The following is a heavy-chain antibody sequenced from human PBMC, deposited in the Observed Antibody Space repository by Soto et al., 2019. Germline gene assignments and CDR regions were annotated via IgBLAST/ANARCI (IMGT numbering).Heavy chain of an antibody. J-gene: IGHJ6*02. V-gene: IGHV3-33*01. Sequence: QVQLVESGGGVVQPGRSLRLSCAASGFTFSSYGMHWVRQAPGKGLEWVAVIWYDGSNKYYADSVKGRFTISRDNSKNTLYLQMNSLRAEDTAVYYCARDGSLRYFDWLSPRGMDVWGQGTTVTVSS. D-gene: IGHD3-9*01. CDR2: IWYDGSNK. CDR3: ARDGSLRYFDWLSPRGMDV. CDR1: GFTFSSYG.